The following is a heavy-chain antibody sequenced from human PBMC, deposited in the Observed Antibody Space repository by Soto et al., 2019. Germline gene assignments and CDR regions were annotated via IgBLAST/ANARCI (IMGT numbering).Heavy chain of an antibody. CDR2: IYYSGST. CDR3: ARVNYYDSSGYRVYWFDP. V-gene: IGHV4-59*01. Sequence: SETLSLTCTVSGGSISSYYWSWILQPPGKGLEWIGYIYYSGSTNYNPSLKSRVTISVDTSKNQFSLKLSSVTAADTAVYYCARVNYYDSSGYRVYWFDPWGQGTLVTVSS. CDR1: GGSISSYY. J-gene: IGHJ5*02. D-gene: IGHD3-22*01.